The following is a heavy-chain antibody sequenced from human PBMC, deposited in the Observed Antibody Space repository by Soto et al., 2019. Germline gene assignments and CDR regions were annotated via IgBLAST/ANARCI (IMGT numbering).Heavy chain of an antibody. V-gene: IGHV4-4*07. J-gene: IGHJ5*02. CDR3: AKGRGFYSDNYFDP. CDR2: IFSSGNA. CDR1: LDSISNSY. D-gene: IGHD3-22*01. Sequence: SETLSLTCSVSLDSISNSYWTWIRQPAGKGLEWIGHIFSSGNANYNPSLKSRVTMSLDTSKNQFSLSLKSVTAADTAIYYCAKGRGFYSDNYFDPWGQGTQVTVSS.